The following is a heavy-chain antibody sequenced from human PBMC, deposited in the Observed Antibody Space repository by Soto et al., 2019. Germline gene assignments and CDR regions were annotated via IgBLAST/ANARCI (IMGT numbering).Heavy chain of an antibody. J-gene: IGHJ4*02. D-gene: IGHD2-21*02. Sequence: QVQLVQSGAEVKKPGASVKVSCQASGYTFTDYYMHWVRQAPGQGLEWMGWINPNTGVTNCAQKFQGWVTMTRDTSISTAYMKLSRLRSDDTAVYYCARGPHIVVVTAIPLAYWGQGTLVTVSS. CDR3: ARGPHIVVVTAIPLAY. V-gene: IGHV1-2*04. CDR1: GYTFTDYY. CDR2: INPNTGVT.